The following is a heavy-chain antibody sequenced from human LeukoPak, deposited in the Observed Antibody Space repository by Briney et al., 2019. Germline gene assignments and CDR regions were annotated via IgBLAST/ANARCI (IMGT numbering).Heavy chain of an antibody. CDR1: GYTFTGYY. CDR2: INPNNGGT. CDR3: ARRSHYGSGSYHNWFDP. V-gene: IGHV1-2*02. J-gene: IGHJ5*02. Sequence: ASVKVSCKASGYTFTGYYMHWVRQAPGQGLEWMGWINPNNGGTNYAQKLQGRVTMTTDTSTSTAYMELRSLRSDDTAVYYCARRSHYGSGSYHNWFDPWGQGTLVTVSS. D-gene: IGHD3-10*01.